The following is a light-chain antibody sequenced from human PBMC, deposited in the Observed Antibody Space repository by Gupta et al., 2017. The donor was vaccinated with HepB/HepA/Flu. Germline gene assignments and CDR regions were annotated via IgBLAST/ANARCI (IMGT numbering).Light chain of an antibody. J-gene: IGKJ4*02. CDR2: KVS. Sequence: VLLTQSPLPLPVTLGQPASISCRSSQSLLYSDGNTFLNWFQQRPGQYPRRLIYKVSKRDSGVPDRFRGSGSGSDVTLNITRVEAEDVAIFYCRQGSHWHPTFGGGTKVEIK. CDR1: QSLLYSDGNTF. CDR3: RQGSHWHPT. V-gene: IGKV2-30*01.